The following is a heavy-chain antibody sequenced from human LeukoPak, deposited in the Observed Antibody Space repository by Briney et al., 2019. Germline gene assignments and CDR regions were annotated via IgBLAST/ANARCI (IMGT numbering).Heavy chain of an antibody. J-gene: IGHJ4*02. V-gene: IGHV4-39*07. D-gene: IGHD3-10*01. CDR1: GGSISSGDYY. CDR2: IYYSGST. Sequence: PSETLSLTCTVSGGSISSGDYYWSWIRQPPGKGLEWIGSIYYSGSTYYNPSLKSRVTISVDTSKNQFSLKLSSVTAADTAVYYCAREDTMVRGWFWGQGTLVTVSS. CDR3: AREDTMVRGWF.